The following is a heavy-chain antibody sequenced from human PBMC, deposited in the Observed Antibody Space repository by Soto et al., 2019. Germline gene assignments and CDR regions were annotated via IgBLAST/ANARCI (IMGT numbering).Heavy chain of an antibody. D-gene: IGHD4-17*01. V-gene: IGHV3-33*01. J-gene: IGHJ6*02. CDR3: ARDKSEDGGPYYYYYGMDV. CDR2: IWYDGSNK. CDR1: GFTFSSYG. Sequence: GGSLRLSCAASGFTFSSYGMHWVRQAPGKGLEWVAVIWYDGSNKYYADSVKGRFTISRDNSKNTLYLQMNSLRAEDTAVYYCARDKSEDGGPYYYYYGMDVWGQGTTVTVSS.